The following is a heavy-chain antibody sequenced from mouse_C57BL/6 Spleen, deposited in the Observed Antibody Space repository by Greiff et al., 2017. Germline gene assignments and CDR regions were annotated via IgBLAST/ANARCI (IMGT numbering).Heavy chain of an antibody. CDR1: GFTFSDYG. J-gene: IGHJ2*01. V-gene: IGHV5-17*01. CDR3: ARDYGISFDY. CDR2: ISSGSSTI. D-gene: IGHD1-1*01. Sequence: DVKLVESGGGLVKPGGSLKLSCAASGFTFSDYGMHWVRQAPEKGLEWVAYISSGSSTIYYADTVQGRFTISRDNAKNTLFLQMTSLRSEDTAMYYCARDYGISFDYWGQGITLTV.